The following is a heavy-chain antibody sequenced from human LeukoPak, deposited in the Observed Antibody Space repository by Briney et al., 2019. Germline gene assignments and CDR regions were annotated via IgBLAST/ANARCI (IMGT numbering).Heavy chain of an antibody. J-gene: IGHJ4*02. CDR3: ARDGPDFWSGYFDY. Sequence: PSETLSLTCTVSGGSISSYYWSWIRQPPGKGLEWIGYIYYSGSTNYNPSLKSRVTISVDTSKNQFSLKLSSVTAADTAVYYCARDGPDFWSGYFDYWGQGSRVTVSS. CDR2: IYYSGST. D-gene: IGHD3-3*01. CDR1: GGSISSYY. V-gene: IGHV4-59*01.